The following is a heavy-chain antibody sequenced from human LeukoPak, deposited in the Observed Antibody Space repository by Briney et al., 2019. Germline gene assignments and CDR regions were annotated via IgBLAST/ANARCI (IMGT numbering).Heavy chain of an antibody. CDR3: ARDPGSGFDI. J-gene: IGHJ3*02. D-gene: IGHD3-10*01. CDR2: INAGNGNT. V-gene: IGHV1-3*01. CDR1: GYTFTGYA. Sequence: ASVKVSCKASGYTFTGYAIHWVRQAPGQRLEWMGWINAGNGNTKYSQKFQDRVTITRDTSASTAYMELSSLRSEDTAVYYCARDPGSGFDIWGRGTMVTVSS.